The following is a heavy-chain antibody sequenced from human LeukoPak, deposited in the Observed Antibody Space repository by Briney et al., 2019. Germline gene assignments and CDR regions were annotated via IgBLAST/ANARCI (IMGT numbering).Heavy chain of an antibody. J-gene: IGHJ4*02. Sequence: SETLSLTCTVSGASLNNGSSYWSWIRQPAGKTLEWIGRIYSTTGSTSYNPSLKSRVSISIQTSTNQFSLKLSSVTAADTAVYYCARGYYASSGYYFPCDYWGQGTLVTVSS. CDR3: ARGYYASSGYYFPCDY. CDR2: IYSTTGST. D-gene: IGHD3-22*01. V-gene: IGHV4-61*02. CDR1: GASLNNGSSY.